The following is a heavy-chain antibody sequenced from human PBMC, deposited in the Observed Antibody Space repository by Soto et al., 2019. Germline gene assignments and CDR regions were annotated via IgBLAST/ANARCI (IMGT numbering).Heavy chain of an antibody. V-gene: IGHV1-69*13. Sequence: SVKVSCKASGGTFSSYAISWVRQAPGQGLEWMGGIIPIFGTANYAQKFQGRVTITADESASTAYMELSSLRSEDTAVYYCARAFLTIFGVVMSGFDPWGQGTLVTVSS. J-gene: IGHJ5*02. CDR2: IIPIFGTA. D-gene: IGHD3-3*01. CDR1: GGTFSSYA. CDR3: ARAFLTIFGVVMSGFDP.